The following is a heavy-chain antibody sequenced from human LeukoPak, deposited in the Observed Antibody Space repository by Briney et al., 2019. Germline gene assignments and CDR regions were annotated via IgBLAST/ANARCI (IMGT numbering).Heavy chain of an antibody. D-gene: IGHD2-21*01. J-gene: IGHJ4*02. CDR3: TRDTGCSGGACYSFYDY. CDR2: IKEDGSAK. Sequence: GGSLRLSCAASGFTFSSYWMTWVRQAPGQGLEWVANIKEDGSAKYHVDSVKGRFTISRDNAKSSLYLQMNSLRVEDTAVYYCTRDTGCSGGACYSFYDYWGQGTLVTVSS. V-gene: IGHV3-7*01. CDR1: GFTFSSYW.